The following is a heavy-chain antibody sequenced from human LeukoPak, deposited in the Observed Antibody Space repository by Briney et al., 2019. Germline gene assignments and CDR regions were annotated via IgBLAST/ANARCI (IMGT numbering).Heavy chain of an antibody. J-gene: IGHJ6*03. CDR3: ARHVEVQLIDFYYSYMDV. Sequence: SENLSLTCTVSGGSISSYHWSWIRQPPGKGLEWIGYLYSSGNTNYNPSLKSRVTISLDTPKNQVSLRLTSVTAADTAVYYCARHVEVQLIDFYYSYMDVWGNGTTVTVSS. V-gene: IGHV4-59*08. CDR2: LYSSGNT. D-gene: IGHD2-2*01. CDR1: GGSISSYH.